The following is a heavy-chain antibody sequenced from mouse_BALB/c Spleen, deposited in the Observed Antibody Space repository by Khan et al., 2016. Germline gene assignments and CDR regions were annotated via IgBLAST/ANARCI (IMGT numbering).Heavy chain of an antibody. V-gene: IGHV3-2*02. CDR3: VSLYYRGPLYYFDY. CDR2: ISYSGST. CDR1: GYSITSDYA. J-gene: IGHJ2*01. Sequence: EVQLQESGPGLVKPSQSLSLTCTVTGYSITSDYAWNWIRQFPGNKLEWMGYISYSGSTSYNPSLKSRISITRDTSKNQFFLQLNSVTTEDTATYYWVSLYYRGPLYYFDYWGQGTTLTVSS. D-gene: IGHD2-14*01.